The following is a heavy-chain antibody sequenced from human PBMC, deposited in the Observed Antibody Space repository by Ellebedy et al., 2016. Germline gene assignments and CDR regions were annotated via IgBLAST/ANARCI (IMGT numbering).Heavy chain of an antibody. CDR2: INEDGSER. J-gene: IGHJ4*02. CDR1: GFTFRNYW. D-gene: IGHD2-15*01. CDR3: VRDYCSGTTCFDGY. V-gene: IGHV3-7*01. Sequence: GESLKISCAASGFTFRNYWMSWVRQAPGKGLEWVANINEDGSERYHVDSLMGRFTISRDNAKNSLFLQMNSLRAEDTAVYFCVRDYCSGTTCFDGYWGRGTRVTVSS.